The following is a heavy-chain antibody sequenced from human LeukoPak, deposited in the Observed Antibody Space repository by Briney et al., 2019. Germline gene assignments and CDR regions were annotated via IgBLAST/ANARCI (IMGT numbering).Heavy chain of an antibody. CDR1: GFTVSSTF. Sequence: GGSLRLSCAASGFTVSSTFMSWVRQAPGKGLEWVSSISSSSSYIYYADSVKGRFTISRDNAKNSLYLQMNSLGAEDTAVYYCARLNTDDAFDIWGQGTMVTVSS. CDR3: ARLNTDDAFDI. CDR2: ISSSSSYI. D-gene: IGHD2-8*02. J-gene: IGHJ3*02. V-gene: IGHV3-21*01.